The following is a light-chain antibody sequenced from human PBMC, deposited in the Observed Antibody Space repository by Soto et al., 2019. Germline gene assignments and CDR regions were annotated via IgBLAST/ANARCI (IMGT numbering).Light chain of an antibody. J-gene: IGKJ4*01. CDR2: DAS. CDR1: QSISTY. V-gene: IGKV3-11*01. CDR3: QQRSSCPLT. Sequence: EIVFTQSPXTXXXXPXXXAALSXXASQSISTYLAWYQQKPGQAPRLLIYDASYRATGIPARFSGSGSRTDFTLTISSLEPEDFAVYYCQQRSSCPLTFGGGTKVDI.